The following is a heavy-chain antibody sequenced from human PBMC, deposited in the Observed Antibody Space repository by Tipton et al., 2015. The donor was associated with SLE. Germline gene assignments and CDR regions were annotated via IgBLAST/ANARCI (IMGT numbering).Heavy chain of an antibody. V-gene: IGHV4-38-2*02. CDR2: IYHSGNT. Sequence: LRLSCGVSGYSISSDYFWGWIRQPPGKGLEWIGSIYHSGNTYYNTSLKSRVTISVDTSKNQFSLKLSSVTAADTAVYYCARDRRADVWGQGTTVTVSS. CDR3: ARDRRADV. J-gene: IGHJ6*02. CDR1: GYSISSDYF.